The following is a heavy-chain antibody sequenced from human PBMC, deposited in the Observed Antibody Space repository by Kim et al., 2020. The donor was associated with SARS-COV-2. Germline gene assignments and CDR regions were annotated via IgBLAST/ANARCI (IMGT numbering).Heavy chain of an antibody. J-gene: IGHJ6*02. Sequence: GGSLRLSCAASGFTFSSYAMHWVRQAPGKGLEWVAVISYDGSNKYYADSVKGRFTISRDNSKNTLYLQMNSLRAEDTAVYYCARDGITMVRGVNPELYYYYGMDVWGQGTTVTVSS. CDR3: ARDGITMVRGVNPELYYYYGMDV. CDR2: ISYDGSNK. V-gene: IGHV3-30-3*01. D-gene: IGHD3-10*01. CDR1: GFTFSSYA.